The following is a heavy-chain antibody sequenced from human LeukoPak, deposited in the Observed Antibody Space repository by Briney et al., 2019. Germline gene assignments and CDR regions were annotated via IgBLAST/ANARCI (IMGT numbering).Heavy chain of an antibody. CDR2: IKQDGSEK. CDR3: ARGWTLL. D-gene: IGHD3/OR15-3a*01. V-gene: IGHV3-7*01. J-gene: IGHJ4*02. CDR1: GFTFSSYW. Sequence: PGGSLRLSCGASGFTFSSYWMSWVRQAPGKGLEWVANIKQDGSEKYYVDSVKGRFTISRDNAKNPLYLQVHSLRAEDTAVYYCARGWTLLWGQGTLVTVSS.